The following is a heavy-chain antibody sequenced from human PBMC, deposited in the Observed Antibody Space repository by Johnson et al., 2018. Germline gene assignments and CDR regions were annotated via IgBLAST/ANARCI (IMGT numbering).Heavy chain of an antibody. CDR1: GFTFSSYG. Sequence: QLVESGGGVVQPGRSLRLSCAASGFTFSSYGMHWVRQAPGKGLEWVAVISYDGSNKYYADSVKGRFTISRDNSKNTLYLQMNSLRAEDTAVYYCARDPYFDTGYYYYYMDVWGKGTTVTVSS. J-gene: IGHJ6*03. CDR2: ISYDGSNK. V-gene: IGHV3-30*03. CDR3: ARDPYFDTGYYYYYMDV. D-gene: IGHD3-9*01.